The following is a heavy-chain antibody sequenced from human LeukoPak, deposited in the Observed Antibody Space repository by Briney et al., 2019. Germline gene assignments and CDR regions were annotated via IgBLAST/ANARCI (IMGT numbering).Heavy chain of an antibody. V-gene: IGHV3-23*01. CDR1: GFTFSTYA. CDR2: ISGSGGST. J-gene: IGHJ4*02. D-gene: IGHD6-13*01. CDR3: AKALEQETVIALDS. Sequence: PEGSLRLSCAASGFTFSTYAMSWVRQAPGKGLEWVSAISGSGGSTYYADSVKGRFTISRDNSKNTLYLQMNSLRAEDTSIYFSAKALEQETVIALDSWGQGTLVTVSS.